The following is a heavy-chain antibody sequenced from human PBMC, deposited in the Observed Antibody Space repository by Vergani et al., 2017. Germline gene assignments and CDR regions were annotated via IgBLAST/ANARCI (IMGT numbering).Heavy chain of an antibody. CDR2: IWYDGSNK. CDR1: GFTFSSYG. D-gene: IGHD6-19*01. V-gene: IGHV3-33*01. Sequence: QVQLVESGGGVVQPGRSLRLSCAASGFTFSSYGMHWVRQAPGKGLEWVAVIWYDGSNKYYADSVKGRFTISRDNSKNTLYLQMNSLRAEDTAVYYCARGFRTREWLVPEHIDYWGQGTLVTVSS. CDR3: ARGFRTREWLVPEHIDY. J-gene: IGHJ4*02.